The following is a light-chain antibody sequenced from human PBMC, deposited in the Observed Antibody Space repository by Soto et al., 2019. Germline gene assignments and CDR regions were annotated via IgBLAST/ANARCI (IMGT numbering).Light chain of an antibody. CDR1: SSDVGGYNY. J-gene: IGLJ1*01. V-gene: IGLV2-11*01. Sequence: QSALTQPRSVSGSPGQSVTISCTGTSSDVGGYNYVSWYQQHPGKAPKLMIYDVSKRPSGVPDRFSGSKSGNTASLTISGLQAEDEADYYCGSYAGRYTFYVFGTGTKVTVL. CDR2: DVS. CDR3: GSYAGRYTFYV.